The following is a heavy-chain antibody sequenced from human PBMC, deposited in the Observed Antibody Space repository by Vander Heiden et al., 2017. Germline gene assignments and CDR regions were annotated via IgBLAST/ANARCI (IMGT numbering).Heavy chain of an antibody. CDR1: GIPFSRFS. V-gene: IGHV3-21*01. J-gene: IGHJ4*02. CDR3: ASRGYCGGDNCLHHFDY. Sequence: EVQLVEFGGGLVKPGGSLRLSCAAPGIPFSRFSMSWVRQAPGKGLEWVSSISSSSTYIHYADSVKGRFTISRDNAKNSLCLQMNSLRVEDTAVYYCASRGYCGGDNCLHHFDYWGQGTLVTASS. D-gene: IGHD2-15*01. CDR2: ISSSSTYI.